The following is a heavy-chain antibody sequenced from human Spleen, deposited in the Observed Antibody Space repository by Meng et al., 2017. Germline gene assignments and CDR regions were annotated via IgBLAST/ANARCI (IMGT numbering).Heavy chain of an antibody. CDR2: IYHSGST. CDR1: GYSIISGYY. D-gene: IGHD4-17*01. V-gene: IGHV4-38-2*01. CDR3: ARVLRLGDYDWFDP. Sequence: SETLSLTCAVSGYSIISGYYWGWIRQPPGKGLEWIGHIYHSGSTYFNPSLKSRLTISLDTSRNQFSLKLSSVTAADTAVYYCARVLRLGDYDWFDPWGQGTLVTVSS. J-gene: IGHJ5*02.